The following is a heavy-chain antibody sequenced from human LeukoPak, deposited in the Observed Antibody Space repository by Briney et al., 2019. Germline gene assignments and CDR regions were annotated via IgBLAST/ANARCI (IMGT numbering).Heavy chain of an antibody. V-gene: IGHV3-23*01. D-gene: IGHD1-26*01. CDR1: GFIFSSYA. Sequence: PGGSLRLSCAASGFIFSSYAMSWVRQAPGKGLEWVSAISGSGGNTYYADSVKGRFTISRDNSKNTLYLQMNSLRAEDTALYFCAKDTHGSYWGQGTLVTVSS. CDR2: ISGSGGNT. J-gene: IGHJ4*02. CDR3: AKDTHGSY.